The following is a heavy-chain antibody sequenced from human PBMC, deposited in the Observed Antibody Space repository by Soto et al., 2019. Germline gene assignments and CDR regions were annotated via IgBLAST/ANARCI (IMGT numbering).Heavy chain of an antibody. Sequence: QVQLVESGGGVVHPGRSLRLSCAASGFNFSNYGMQWVRQAPGKGLEWGAHIWYDGSNKYYADSVKGRFTISRDNSKNTLYLQMDCLRPDDTAVYYCASASGATVSWGQGTLVTV. J-gene: IGHJ5*02. D-gene: IGHD3-10*01. CDR2: IWYDGSNK. V-gene: IGHV3-33*01. CDR1: GFNFSNYG. CDR3: ASASGATVS.